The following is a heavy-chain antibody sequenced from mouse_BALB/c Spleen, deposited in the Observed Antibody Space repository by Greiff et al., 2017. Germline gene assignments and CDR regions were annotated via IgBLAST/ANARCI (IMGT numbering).Heavy chain of an antibody. CDR3: ARSEGDY. CDR2: ISSGSSTI. V-gene: IGHV5-17*02. Sequence: EVKLQESGGGLVQPGGSRKLSCAASGFTFSSFGMHWVRQAPEKGLEWVAYISSGSSTIYYADTVKGRFTISRDNPKNTLFLQMTSLRSEDTAMYYCARSEGDYWGQGTSVTVSS. J-gene: IGHJ4*01. CDR1: GFTFSSFG.